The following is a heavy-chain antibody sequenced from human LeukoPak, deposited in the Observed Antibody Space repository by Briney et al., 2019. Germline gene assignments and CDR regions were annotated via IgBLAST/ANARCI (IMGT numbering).Heavy chain of an antibody. D-gene: IGHD4-11*01. CDR1: RGTFSSYT. CDR2: IIPILGIA. CDR3: AVYSNLDPFDY. V-gene: IGHV1-69*02. J-gene: IGHJ4*02. Sequence: SVKVSCKASRGTFSSYTISWVRQAPGQGLEWMGRIIPILGIANYAQKFQGRVTITADKSTSTAYMELSSLRSEDTAVYYCAVYSNLDPFDYWGQGTLVTVSS.